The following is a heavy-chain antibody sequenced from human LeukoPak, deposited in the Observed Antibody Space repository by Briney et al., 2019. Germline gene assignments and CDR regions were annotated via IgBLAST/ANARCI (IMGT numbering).Heavy chain of an antibody. Sequence: ASVKVSCKASGYTFTDYYLHWVRQAPGQGPEWMGWINPDSGGTNYAQKFQGRVTMTRDTSISTAYMGLSSLRSDDTAVYYCARFSPRPGRWGQGTLVTVSS. CDR1: GYTFTDYY. J-gene: IGHJ4*02. V-gene: IGHV1-2*02. CDR3: ARFSPRPGR. CDR2: INPDSGGT.